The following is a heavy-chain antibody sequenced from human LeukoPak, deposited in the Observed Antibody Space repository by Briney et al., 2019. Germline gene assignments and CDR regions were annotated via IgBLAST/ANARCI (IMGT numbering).Heavy chain of an antibody. J-gene: IGHJ4*02. CDR1: GFSFSSYA. CDR3: ARDGNVAGNLDY. V-gene: IGHV3-48*01. CDR2: ISGRDAST. D-gene: IGHD6-19*01. Sequence: GGSLRLSCAASGFSFSSYAFKWVSQAPGKGLEWVSHISGRDASTFYADAVKGRFTISRDNAKNSLFLEMNSLSVEDTAVYYCARDGNVAGNLDYWGQGTLVTVSS.